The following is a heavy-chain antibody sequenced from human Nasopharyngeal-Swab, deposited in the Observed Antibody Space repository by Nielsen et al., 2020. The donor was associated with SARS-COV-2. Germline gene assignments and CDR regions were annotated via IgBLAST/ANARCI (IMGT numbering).Heavy chain of an antibody. V-gene: IGHV3-23*01. Sequence: GESLKISCAASGFTFSSYVMSWVRQAPGKGLEWVSSISGSGGSTYYADSVKGRLTVSRDNSQNTLYLQMNSLRAEDTAVYYCAKGRYYYGSGSYYFDYWGQGTLVTVSS. CDR2: ISGSGGST. CDR3: AKGRYYYGSGSYYFDY. CDR1: GFTFSSYV. J-gene: IGHJ4*02. D-gene: IGHD3-10*01.